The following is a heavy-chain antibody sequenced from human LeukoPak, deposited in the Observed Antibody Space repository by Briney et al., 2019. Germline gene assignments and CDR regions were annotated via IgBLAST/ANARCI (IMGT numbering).Heavy chain of an antibody. CDR3: AKQMSTVTFTPFDY. J-gene: IGHJ4*02. Sequence: GGSLRLSCAASGFTFRSFAMSWVRQAPGKGLEWVSGIGGGGDYTYSAHSVKGRFTISRDNSKNTLYLQMNSLRADDTAVYYCAKQMSTVTFTPFDYWGQGTLVTVSS. D-gene: IGHD4-17*01. V-gene: IGHV3-23*01. CDR1: GFTFRSFA. CDR2: IGGGGDYT.